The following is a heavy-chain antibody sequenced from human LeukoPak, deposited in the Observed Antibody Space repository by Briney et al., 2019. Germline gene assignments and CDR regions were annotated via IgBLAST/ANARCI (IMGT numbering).Heavy chain of an antibody. CDR3: ARVITMHYYYGMDV. V-gene: IGHV4-34*01. J-gene: IGHJ6*02. CDR1: GGSFSGYY. D-gene: IGHD3-10*01. CDR2: INHSGST. Sequence: PSETLSLTCAVYGGSFSGYYWSWIRQPPGKGLEWIGEINHSGSTNYNPSLKSRVTISVDTSKNQFSLKLSSVTAADTAVYYCARVITMHYYYGMDVWGQGTTVTVSS.